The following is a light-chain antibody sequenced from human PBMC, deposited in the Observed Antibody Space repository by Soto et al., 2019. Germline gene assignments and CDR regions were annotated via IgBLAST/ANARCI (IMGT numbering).Light chain of an antibody. Sequence: DIQMTQSPSTLSASVGDRVTITCRASQSTSTWLAWYQHKPGKAPNLLIYKASSVESGVPSRFSGSGSGTEFTLTISSLQPDDVATYYCQQYGRYRTFGQGTKVEIK. CDR2: KAS. CDR1: QSTSTW. V-gene: IGKV1-5*03. CDR3: QQYGRYRT. J-gene: IGKJ1*01.